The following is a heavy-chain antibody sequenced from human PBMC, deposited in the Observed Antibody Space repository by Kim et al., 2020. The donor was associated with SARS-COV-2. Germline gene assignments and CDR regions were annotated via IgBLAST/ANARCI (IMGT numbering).Heavy chain of an antibody. D-gene: IGHD5-12*01. V-gene: IGHV3-33*06. CDR1: GFTFSSYG. Sequence: GGSLRLSCAASGFTFSSYGMHWVRQAPGKGLEWVAVIWYDGSNTYYADSVKGRFTISRDNSKNTLYLQMNSLRAEDTAVYYCAKDLRGYSGYDLYAFDIWGQGTMVTVSS. J-gene: IGHJ3*02. CDR2: IWYDGSNT. CDR3: AKDLRGYSGYDLYAFDI.